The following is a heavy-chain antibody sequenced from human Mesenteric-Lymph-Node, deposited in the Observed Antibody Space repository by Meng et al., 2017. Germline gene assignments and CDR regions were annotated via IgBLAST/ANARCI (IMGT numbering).Heavy chain of an antibody. J-gene: IGHJ5*02. V-gene: IGHV1-3*01. CDR1: GYTFTSYA. CDR2: INAGNGNT. CDR3: ARSVGDIVLMVYAIEDNWFDP. D-gene: IGHD2-8*01. Sequence: ASVKVSCKASGYTFTSYAMHWVRQAPGQRLEWMGWINAGNGNTKYSQKFQGRVTITRDTSASTAYMELSSLRSEDTAVYYCARSVGDIVLMVYAIEDNWFDPWGQGTRVTCSS.